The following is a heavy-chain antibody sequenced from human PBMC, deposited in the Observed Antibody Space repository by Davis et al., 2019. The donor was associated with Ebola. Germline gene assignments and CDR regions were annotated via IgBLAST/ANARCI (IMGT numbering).Heavy chain of an antibody. CDR3: AKVETGR. V-gene: IGHV3-74*01. CDR2: INGDGSTT. CDR1: GFTFSSYS. J-gene: IGHJ4*02. Sequence: GESLTISCAASGFTFSSYSMNWVRQAPGKGLVWVSRINGDGSTTDYADSVKGRFTISRDNAKNTLYLQMNSLRAEDTAVYYCAKVETGRWGQGTLVTVSS.